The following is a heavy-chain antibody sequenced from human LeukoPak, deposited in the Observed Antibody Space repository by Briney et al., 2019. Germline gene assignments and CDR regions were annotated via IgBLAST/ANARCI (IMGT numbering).Heavy chain of an antibody. J-gene: IGHJ5*02. CDR3: ARYDFWSGYSNWLDP. Sequence: ASVKVSCKASGYTFTSYGISWVRQAPGQGLEWMGWISAYNGNTNYAQKLQGRVTMTTDTSTSTAYMELRSPRSDDTAVYYCARYDFWSGYSNWLDPWGQGTLVTVSS. CDR2: ISAYNGNT. V-gene: IGHV1-18*01. CDR1: GYTFTSYG. D-gene: IGHD3-3*01.